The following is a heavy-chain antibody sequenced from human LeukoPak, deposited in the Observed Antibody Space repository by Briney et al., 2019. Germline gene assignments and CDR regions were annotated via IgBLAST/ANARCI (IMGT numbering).Heavy chain of an antibody. V-gene: IGHV4-34*01. D-gene: IGHD3-10*01. CDR1: GGSFSGYY. CDR2: INHSGST. Sequence: SETLSLTCAVYGGSFSGYYWSWIRQPPGKGLEWIGEINHSGSTNYNPSLKSRVTISVDTSKNQFSLKLRSVTAADTAVYYCARVAEFSYARLTMIRGYFQHWGQGTLVTVSS. CDR3: ARVAEFSYARLTMIRGYFQH. J-gene: IGHJ1*01.